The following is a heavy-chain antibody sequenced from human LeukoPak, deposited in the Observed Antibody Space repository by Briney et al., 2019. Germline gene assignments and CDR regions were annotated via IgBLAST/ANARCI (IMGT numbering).Heavy chain of an antibody. V-gene: IGHV4-39*07. D-gene: IGHD6-6*01. Sequence: SETLSLTCTVSGGSISSSSYYWGWIRQPPGKGLEWIGSIYYSGSTYYNPSLKSRVTISVDTSKNQFSLKLSSVTAADTAVYYCARDLDSSSSGDAFDIWGQGTMVTVSS. CDR2: IYYSGST. J-gene: IGHJ3*02. CDR1: GGSISSSSYY. CDR3: ARDLDSSSSGDAFDI.